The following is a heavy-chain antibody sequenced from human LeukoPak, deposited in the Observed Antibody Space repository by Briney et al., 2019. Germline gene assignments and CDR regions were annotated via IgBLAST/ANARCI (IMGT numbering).Heavy chain of an antibody. Sequence: SGPTLVNPTQTLTLTCTFSGFSLSTHGMRVSWIRQPPGKALEWLARTDWDDDKFYSTSLKTRLTISKDTSKNQVVLPMTNMDPVDTATYYCARTLSGTTFDYWGQGTLVTVSS. J-gene: IGHJ4*02. CDR1: GFSLSTHGMR. D-gene: IGHD1-7*01. V-gene: IGHV2-70*04. CDR3: ARTLSGTTFDY. CDR2: TDWDDDK.